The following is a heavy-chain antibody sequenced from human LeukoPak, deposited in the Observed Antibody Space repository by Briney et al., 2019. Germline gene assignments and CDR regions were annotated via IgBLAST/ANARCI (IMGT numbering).Heavy chain of an antibody. Sequence: GGSLRLSCAASGFTFSSYTMSWVRQAPGKGLEWVSGVSGSGGNIHYADSVKGRFTISRDNSKNTLYLQMNSLRAEDTAVYYCAASLPNIVVVPATKGPFGYWGQGALVTVSS. J-gene: IGHJ4*02. D-gene: IGHD2-2*01. CDR1: GFTFSSYT. CDR3: AASLPNIVVVPATKGPFGY. V-gene: IGHV3-23*01. CDR2: VSGSGGNI.